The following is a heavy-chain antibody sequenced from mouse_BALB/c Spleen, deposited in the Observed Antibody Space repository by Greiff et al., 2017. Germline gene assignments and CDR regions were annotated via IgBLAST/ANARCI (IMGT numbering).Heavy chain of an antibody. CDR1: GFTFSSYT. Sequence: DVHLVESGGGLVQPGGSLKLSCAASGFTFSSYTMSWVRQTPEKRLEWVAYISNGGGSTYYPDTVKGRFTISRDNAKNTLYLQMSSLKSEDTAMYYCARHVGNYVDAMDYWGQGTSVTVSS. CDR2: ISNGGGST. D-gene: IGHD2-1*01. V-gene: IGHV5-12-2*01. CDR3: ARHVGNYVDAMDY. J-gene: IGHJ4*01.